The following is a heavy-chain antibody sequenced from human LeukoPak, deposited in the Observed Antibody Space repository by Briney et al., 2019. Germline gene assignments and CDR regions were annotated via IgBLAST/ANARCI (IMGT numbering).Heavy chain of an antibody. Sequence: QPGGSLRLSCAASGLTFSNSWMHWVRQIPGKGLVWVSRMYGDMRDISYADSVKGRFTISRDNAKNTVYLQMNSLRGEDTAVYYCARDLGLRGSTWGQGTLVTVSS. CDR2: MYGDMRDI. CDR3: ARDLGLRGST. J-gene: IGHJ5*02. CDR1: GLTFSNSW. D-gene: IGHD5-12*01. V-gene: IGHV3-74*01.